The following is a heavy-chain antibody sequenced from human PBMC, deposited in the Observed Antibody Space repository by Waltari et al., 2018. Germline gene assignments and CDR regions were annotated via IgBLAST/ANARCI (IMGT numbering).Heavy chain of an antibody. Sequence: QVQLHESGPGLVTSSETRSLTCAVSGSSISSGYYWGWIRQPPGKGLEWIGTIYQSGSTYYNPSLKSRITISLDTSKNQFSLKLNSVTAADTAVYYCARHQVGGRDFEYWGQGTLVTVSS. CDR1: GSSISSGYY. CDR3: ARHQVGGRDFEY. D-gene: IGHD1-26*01. J-gene: IGHJ4*02. V-gene: IGHV4-38-2*01. CDR2: IYQSGST.